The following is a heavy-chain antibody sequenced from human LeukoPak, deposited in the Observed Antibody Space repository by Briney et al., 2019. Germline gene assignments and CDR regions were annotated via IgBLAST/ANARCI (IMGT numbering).Heavy chain of an antibody. CDR1: GFTFSSSA. CDR2: ISNNGGYT. CDR3: AKDREVTANDYYFDY. Sequence: GGSLRLSCAASGFTFSSSAMSWVRQAPGKGLEWVSAISNNGGYTYYADSVQGRFTISRDNSKSTLCLQMNSLRAEDTAVYYCAKDREVTANDYYFDYWGQGTLVTVSS. J-gene: IGHJ4*02. D-gene: IGHD2-21*02. V-gene: IGHV3-23*01.